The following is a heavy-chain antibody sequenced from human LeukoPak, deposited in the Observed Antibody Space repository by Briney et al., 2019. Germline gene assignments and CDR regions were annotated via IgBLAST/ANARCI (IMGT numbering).Heavy chain of an antibody. CDR3: ARDRRGSGSYYRGSGYFDY. D-gene: IGHD3-10*01. V-gene: IGHV4-59*01. CDR1: RGSISSYY. CDR2: IYYSGST. J-gene: IGHJ4*02. Sequence: PSETLSLTCTVSRGSISSYYWSWIRQPPGKGLEWIGYIYYSGSTNYDPSLKSRVTISVDTSKNQFSLKLSSVTAADTAVYYCARDRRGSGSYYRGSGYFDYWGQGTLVTVSS.